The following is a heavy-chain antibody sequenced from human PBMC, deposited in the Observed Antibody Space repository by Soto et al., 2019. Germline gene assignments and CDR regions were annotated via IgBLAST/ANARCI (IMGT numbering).Heavy chain of an antibody. D-gene: IGHD3-22*01. CDR1: GGSISSYY. J-gene: IGHJ4*02. V-gene: IGHV4-59*08. CDR3: ARGAEGTYYYDSSGYFDC. CDR2: IYYSGST. Sequence: SETLSLTCTVSGGSISSYYWSWIRQPPGKGLEWIGYIYYSGSTNYNPSLKSRVTISVDTSKNQFSLKLSSVTAADTAVYYCARGAEGTYYYDSSGYFDCWGQGTLVTVS.